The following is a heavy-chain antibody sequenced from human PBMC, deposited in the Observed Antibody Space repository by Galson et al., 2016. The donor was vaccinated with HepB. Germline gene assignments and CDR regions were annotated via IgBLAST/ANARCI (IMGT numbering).Heavy chain of an antibody. CDR3: ARETTIWGNGFQY. J-gene: IGHJ4*02. V-gene: IGHV3-43*01. CDR1: GFTFDDYT. CDR2: VSWDATTI. Sequence: SLRISCAASGFTFDDYTMHWVRQAPGKGLEWVSIVSWDATTIYYADSVKGRFTISRDNRKNPLYLQMNSLTSEDTALYYCARETTIWGNGFQYWGQGTLVTVSS. D-gene: IGHD4-23*01.